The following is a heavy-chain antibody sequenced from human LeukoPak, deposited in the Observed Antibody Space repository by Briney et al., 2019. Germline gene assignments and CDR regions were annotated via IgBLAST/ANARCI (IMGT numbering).Heavy chain of an antibody. D-gene: IGHD3-22*01. CDR3: AKTTVQAAEGMYNYDRSGYLAHFDY. CDR2: ISGSGGAK. CDR1: GFTFRSYA. J-gene: IGHJ4*02. V-gene: IGHV3-23*01. Sequence: GGSLRLSCAASGFTFRSYAMSWVRQAPGKGLEWVSDISGSGGAKYYADSVKGRFTISRDNSKNTLYLQMNTLRAEDTAVYYCAKTTVQAAEGMYNYDRSGYLAHFDYWGQGPLVTVSS.